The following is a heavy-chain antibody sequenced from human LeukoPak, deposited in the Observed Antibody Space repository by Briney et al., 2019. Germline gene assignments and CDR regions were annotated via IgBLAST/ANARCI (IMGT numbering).Heavy chain of an antibody. CDR3: ARDSNYGFDP. J-gene: IGHJ5*02. Sequence: ASVKVSCKTSGYTFTTYTVHWVRQAPGQRLEWMGWINAGNGHTKYSQDFQGRVTITRDTSASTAYMERSSLRSEDMAVYYCARDSNYGFDPWGQGTLVTVSS. D-gene: IGHD1-7*01. V-gene: IGHV1-3*03. CDR1: GYTFTTYT. CDR2: INAGNGHT.